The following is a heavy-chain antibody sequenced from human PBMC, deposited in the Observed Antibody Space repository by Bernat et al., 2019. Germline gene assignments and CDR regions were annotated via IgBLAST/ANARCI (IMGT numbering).Heavy chain of an antibody. CDR1: GFSLSTSGMC. CDR2: IDWDDDK. V-gene: IGHV2-70*15. Sequence: QVTLREFGPALVKPTQTLTLTCTFSGFSLSTSGMCVSWIRQPPGKALEWLARIDWDDDKYYSTSLKTRLTISKDTSKNQVVLTMTNMDPVDTATYSCARIISYYDICSGYHSGGWIDYWGQGTLVTVSS. CDR3: ARIISYYDICSGYHSGGWIDY. J-gene: IGHJ4*02. D-gene: IGHD3-9*01.